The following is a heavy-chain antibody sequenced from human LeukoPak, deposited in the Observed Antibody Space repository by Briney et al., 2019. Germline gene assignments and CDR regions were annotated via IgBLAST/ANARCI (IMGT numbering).Heavy chain of an antibody. D-gene: IGHD3-10*01. J-gene: IGHJ5*02. CDR2: THYTGST. CDR3: ARGGYYGSGNDFRFDP. CDR1: AASISSYY. Sequence: SETLSLTCTVAAASISSYYWSWVRHSPGKGLECVGYTHYTGSTNYNPSLKSRVTRSVETSKNQFSLKLKSVTAADTAVYYCARGGYYGSGNDFRFDPWGQGTLVTVSS. V-gene: IGHV4-59*01.